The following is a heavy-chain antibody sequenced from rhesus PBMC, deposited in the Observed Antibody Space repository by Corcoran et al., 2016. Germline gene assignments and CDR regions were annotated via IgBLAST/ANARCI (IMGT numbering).Heavy chain of an antibody. CDR3: TRALTGYFDY. Sequence: QVQLVQSGAEIKQPGASVKLSFKASGYTFTIYYIHWVRQAPGQGLEWIGLIPPYNGNKGYAQNVQGRVTITTDTSTSTGYMELSILRSEDTAVYYCTRALTGYFDYWGQGVLVTVSS. CDR2: IPPYNGNK. CDR1: GYTFTIYY. D-gene: IGHD7-45*01. J-gene: IGHJ4*01. V-gene: IGHV1-180*01.